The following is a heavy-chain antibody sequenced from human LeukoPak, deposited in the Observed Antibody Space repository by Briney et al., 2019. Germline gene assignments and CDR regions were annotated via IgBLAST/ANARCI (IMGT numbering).Heavy chain of an antibody. CDR1: GFAFSSYA. D-gene: IGHD1-1*01. Sequence: PGGSLRLSCAASGFAFSSYAINWVRQAPGKGLRWVSVINNSGTSTFYAGSVKGRFTISRDNSMNTLYLQMSSLRGEGTALYFCARSLKWNLVGFDYWGQGTLVTVLS. CDR3: ARSLKWNLVGFDY. J-gene: IGHJ4*02. CDR2: INNSGTST. V-gene: IGHV3-23*05.